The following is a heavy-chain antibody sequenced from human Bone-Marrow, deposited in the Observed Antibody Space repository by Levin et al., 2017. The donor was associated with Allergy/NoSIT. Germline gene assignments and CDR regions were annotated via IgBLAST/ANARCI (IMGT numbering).Heavy chain of an antibody. V-gene: IGHV3-21*01. D-gene: IGHD6-6*01. CDR3: ARGGSYSTSSVGY. CDR2: ISGSSSYV. J-gene: IGHJ4*02. CDR1: GFSLGDYT. Sequence: GESLKISCLASGFSLGDYTVNWVRQAPGKGLEWISSISGSSSYVFYADSIKGRFTVSRDNAKNTLYLQMNSLRAEDTAVYYCARGGSYSTSSVGYWGQGTLVTVSS.